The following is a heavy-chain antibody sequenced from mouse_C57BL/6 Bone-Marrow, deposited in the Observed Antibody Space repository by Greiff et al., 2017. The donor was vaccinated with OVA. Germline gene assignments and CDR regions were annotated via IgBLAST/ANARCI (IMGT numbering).Heavy chain of an antibody. CDR3: TRYGGNDGYFDV. D-gene: IGHD2-2*01. J-gene: IGHJ1*03. V-gene: IGHV1-5*01. Sequence: EVQLQQSGTVLARPGASVKMSCKTSGYTFTSYWMHWVKQRPGQGLEWIGAIYPGNSDPSYNQKFKGKAKLTAVTSASTAYMELSSLTNEDSAVYYCTRYGGNDGYFDVWGTGTTVTVSS. CDR1: GYTFTSYW. CDR2: IYPGNSDP.